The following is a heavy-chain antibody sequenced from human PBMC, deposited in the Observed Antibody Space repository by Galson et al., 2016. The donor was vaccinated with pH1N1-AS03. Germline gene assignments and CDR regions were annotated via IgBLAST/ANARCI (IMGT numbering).Heavy chain of an antibody. CDR1: GFTFGDYP. Sequence: SLRLSCAASGFTFGDYPLTWFRQAPGKGLEWVGFIRSKTYGGTTEYAASVKGRFTISRDDPKSIAYLQMNSLKTEDTAVYYCARARTSPGSLAGVGFDIWGQGTMVTVSS. CDR3: ARARTSPGSLAGVGFDI. V-gene: IGHV3-49*03. CDR2: IRSKTYGGTT. J-gene: IGHJ3*02.